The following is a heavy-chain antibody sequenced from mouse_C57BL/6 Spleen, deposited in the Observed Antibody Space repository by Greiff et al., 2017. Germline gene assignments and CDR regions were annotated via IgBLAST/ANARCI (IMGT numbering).Heavy chain of an antibody. CDR2: IDPSDSYT. J-gene: IGHJ4*01. CDR1: GYTFPSYW. Sequence: VKLQQPGAELVMPGASVKLSCKASGYTFPSYWMHWVKQRPGQGLEWIGEIDPSDSYTNYNQKFKGKSTLTVDKSSSTAYMQLSSLTSEDSAVYYCARNILRVYYAMDYWGQGTSVTVSS. D-gene: IGHD1-1*01. CDR3: ARNILRVYYAMDY. V-gene: IGHV1-69*01.